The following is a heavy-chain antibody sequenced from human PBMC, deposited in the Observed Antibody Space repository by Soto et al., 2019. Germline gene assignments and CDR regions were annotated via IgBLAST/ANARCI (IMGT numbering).Heavy chain of an antibody. CDR3: AKDRVLRFLEWLIDAFDI. CDR1: GFTFSSYG. D-gene: IGHD3-3*01. CDR2: ISYDGSNK. Sequence: GGSLRLSCAASGFTFSSYGMHWVRQAPGKGLEWVAVISYDGSNKYYADSVKGRFTISRDNSKNTLYLQMNSLRAEDTAVYYCAKDRVLRFLEWLIDAFDIWGQGTMVTVSS. V-gene: IGHV3-30*18. J-gene: IGHJ3*02.